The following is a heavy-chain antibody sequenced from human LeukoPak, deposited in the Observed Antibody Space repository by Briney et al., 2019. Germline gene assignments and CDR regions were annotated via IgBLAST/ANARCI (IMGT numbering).Heavy chain of an antibody. J-gene: IGHJ4*02. V-gene: IGHV3-30*18. D-gene: IGHD1-26*01. CDR2: ISYDGCNK. Sequence: GGSLRLSCAASGFTFSSYGMHWVRQAPGKGLEWVAVISYDGCNKYYADSVKGRFTISRDNSKNTLYLQMNSLRAEDTAVYYCAKDLSGNFDYWGQGTLVTVSS. CDR1: GFTFSSYG. CDR3: AKDLSGNFDY.